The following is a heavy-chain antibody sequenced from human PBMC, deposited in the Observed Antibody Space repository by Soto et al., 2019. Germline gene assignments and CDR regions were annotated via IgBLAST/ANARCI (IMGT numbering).Heavy chain of an antibody. CDR1: GFTFSSYA. Sequence: QVQLVESGGGVVQPGRSLRLSCAASGFTFSSYAMHWVRHAPGKGLEWVAVISYDGSNKYYADSVKGRFIIYRDNSKNAQYLHMNSLRAEDTAVDYCAREMGNYGMDVWGQGTTVTVSS. CDR3: AREMGNYGMDV. V-gene: IGHV3-30-3*01. J-gene: IGHJ6*02. CDR2: ISYDGSNK.